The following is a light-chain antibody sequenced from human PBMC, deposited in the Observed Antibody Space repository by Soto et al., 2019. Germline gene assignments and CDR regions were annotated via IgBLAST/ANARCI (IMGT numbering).Light chain of an antibody. V-gene: IGKV3-20*01. J-gene: IGKJ5*01. CDR1: QSVSSN. Sequence: ILLTQSRATLSLSPKDTATRSCRASQSVSSNVAWYQQQPGQAHRLLMSGTSTRATGTPDRFSGSGSGTDFTLTISRLEPADFAVYYCQQYGRPPLTFGQGTRLEIK. CDR2: GTS. CDR3: QQYGRPPLT.